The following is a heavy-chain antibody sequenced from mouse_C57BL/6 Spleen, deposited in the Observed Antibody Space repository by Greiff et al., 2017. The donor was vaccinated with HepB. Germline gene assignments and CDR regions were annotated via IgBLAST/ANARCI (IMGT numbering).Heavy chain of an antibody. J-gene: IGHJ2*01. CDR3: ARRTYYYGSSYEGSLDY. CDR1: GYAFSSYW. V-gene: IGHV1-80*01. CDR2: IYPGDGDT. D-gene: IGHD1-1*01. Sequence: QVQLQQSGAELVKPGASVKISCKASGYAFSSYWMNWVKQRPGKGLEWIGQIYPGDGDTNYNGKFKGKATLTADKSSSTAYMQLSSLTSEDSAVYFCARRTYYYGSSYEGSLDYWGQGTTLTVSS.